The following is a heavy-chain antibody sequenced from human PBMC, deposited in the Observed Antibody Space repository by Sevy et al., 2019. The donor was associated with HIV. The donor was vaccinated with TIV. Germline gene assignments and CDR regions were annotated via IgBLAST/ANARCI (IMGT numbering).Heavy chain of an antibody. Sequence: SETLSLTCTVSGYSISSGYYWGWIRQPPGKGLEWIGSIYHSGSTYYNPSLKSRVTISVDTSKNQFSLKLSSVTAADTAVYYCARGERTTPAAFDIWGQGTMVTVSS. V-gene: IGHV4-38-2*02. CDR2: IYHSGST. D-gene: IGHD1-7*01. CDR1: GYSISSGYY. CDR3: ARGERTTPAAFDI. J-gene: IGHJ3*02.